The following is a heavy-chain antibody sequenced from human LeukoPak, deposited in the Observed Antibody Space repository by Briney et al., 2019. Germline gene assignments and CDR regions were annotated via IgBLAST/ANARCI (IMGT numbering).Heavy chain of an antibody. J-gene: IGHJ4*02. CDR1: GFTFSSYA. V-gene: IGHV3-23*01. CDR2: ISGSVGST. Sequence: GGSLRLSCAASGFTFSSYAMSWVRQAPGNGLEWVSAISGSVGSTYYADSVKGRCTISRDNSKKTLYLQMNSLRVEDTVVYYCAKGYCSGGSCYEYYFDYWGQGTLVTVSS. CDR3: AKGYCSGGSCYEYYFDY. D-gene: IGHD2-15*01.